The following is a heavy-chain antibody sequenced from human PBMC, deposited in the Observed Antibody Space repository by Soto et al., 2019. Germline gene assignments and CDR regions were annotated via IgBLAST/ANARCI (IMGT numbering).Heavy chain of an antibody. V-gene: IGHV4-39*01. CDR3: ATSADNWFDP. J-gene: IGHJ5*02. CDR1: GGSMSGGTFY. CDR2: IYYSGTA. Sequence: SETLSLTGSVSGGSMSGGTFYWGWIRQPPGKGLEWIGNIYYSGTAYYDSSLKTRVTMSIDLSKNQFSLRLTSVTAADTAVYYCATSADNWFDPWGQGTLVSVSS.